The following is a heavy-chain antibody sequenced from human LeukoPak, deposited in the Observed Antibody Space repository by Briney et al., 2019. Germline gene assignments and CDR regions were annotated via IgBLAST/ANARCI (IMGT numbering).Heavy chain of an antibody. CDR2: IIPILGTA. Sequence: ASVTVSCKASGGTFSSYAISWVRQAPGQGLEWMGGIIPILGTANYAQKFQGRVTITTDESTSTAYMELSSLRSEDTAVYYCARDPVSSGYYYAPHWFDPWGQGTLVTVSS. V-gene: IGHV1-69*05. CDR1: GGTFSSYA. CDR3: ARDPVSSGYYYAPHWFDP. D-gene: IGHD3-22*01. J-gene: IGHJ5*02.